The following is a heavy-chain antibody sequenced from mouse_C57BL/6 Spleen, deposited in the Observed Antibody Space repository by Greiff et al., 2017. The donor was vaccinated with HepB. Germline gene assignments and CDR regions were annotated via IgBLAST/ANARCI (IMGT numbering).Heavy chain of an antibody. Sequence: DVMLVESGGDLVKPGGSLKLSCAASGFTFSTYGMSWVRQTPDKRLEWVATISSGGSYTYYPDSVKGRFTISRDNAKNTLYLQMSSLKSEDTAMYYCARLYYYGSSYVGYFDVWGTGTTVTVS. D-gene: IGHD1-1*01. CDR2: ISSGGSYT. V-gene: IGHV5-6*02. CDR3: ARLYYYGSSYVGYFDV. CDR1: GFTFSTYG. J-gene: IGHJ1*03.